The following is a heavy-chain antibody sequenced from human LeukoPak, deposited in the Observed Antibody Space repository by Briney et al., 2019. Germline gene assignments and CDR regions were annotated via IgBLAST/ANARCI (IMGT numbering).Heavy chain of an antibody. V-gene: IGHV3-30*02. CDR1: GFTFISYG. CDR2: IRYDGSNK. J-gene: IGHJ4*02. D-gene: IGHD2-2*01. Sequence: GGSLRLSCAASGFTFISYGMHWVRQAPGKGLEWVAFIRYDGSNKYYADSVKGRFTISRDNSKNTLYLQMNSLRAEDTAVYYCAKSHIVVVPAAGDYWGQGTLVTVSS. CDR3: AKSHIVVVPAAGDY.